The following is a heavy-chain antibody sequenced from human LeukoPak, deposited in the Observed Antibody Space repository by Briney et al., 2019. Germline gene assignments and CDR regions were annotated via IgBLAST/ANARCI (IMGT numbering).Heavy chain of an antibody. CDR1: GFTVSSNY. V-gene: IGHV3-53*01. J-gene: IGHJ6*02. CDR3: AREGGDPTNYYYYGMDV. CDR2: IYSGGST. Sequence: QPGGSLRLSCAASGFTVSSNYMSWVRQAPGKGLEWVSVIYSGGSTYYADSVKGRFTISRDNSKNTLYLQMNSLRAEDTAVYYCAREGGDPTNYYYYGMDVWGQGTTVTVSS. D-gene: IGHD4-17*01.